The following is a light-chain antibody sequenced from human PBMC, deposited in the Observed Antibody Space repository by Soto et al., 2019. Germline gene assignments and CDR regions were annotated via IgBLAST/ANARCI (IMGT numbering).Light chain of an antibody. J-gene: IGLJ1*01. V-gene: IGLV2-11*01. CDR3: CSYAGRDTLYV. Sequence: QSALTQPRSGSGSPGQSVTISCTGTSTDVGGYNYVSWYQQHPGKVPKLILYDVSERPSGVPDRFSASKSGNTASLTISGLQAEDEADYYCCSYAGRDTLYVFGSGTKVTVL. CDR1: STDVGGYNY. CDR2: DVS.